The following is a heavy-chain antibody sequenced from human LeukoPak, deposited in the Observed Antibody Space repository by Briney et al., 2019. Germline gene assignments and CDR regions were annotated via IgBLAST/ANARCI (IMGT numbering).Heavy chain of an antibody. Sequence: GGSLRLSCAASGFNFSNYGMHWVRQAPGKGLEWVTVISYDGSNTYYADSVKGRFTISRDNSKNTLNLQMNSLRAEDTGVYYCAKDRQKQIVVETPGLAAFDIWGQGTKVTVSS. CDR3: AKDRQKQIVVETPGLAAFDI. V-gene: IGHV3-30*18. CDR1: GFNFSNYG. CDR2: ISYDGSNT. J-gene: IGHJ3*02. D-gene: IGHD2-21*02.